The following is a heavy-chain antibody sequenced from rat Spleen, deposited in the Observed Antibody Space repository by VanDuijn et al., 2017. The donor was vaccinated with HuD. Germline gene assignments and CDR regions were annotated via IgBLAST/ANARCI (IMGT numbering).Heavy chain of an antibody. V-gene: IGHV5-20*01. CDR1: GFTFSDYY. D-gene: IGHD4-3*01. Sequence: EVQLVESGGGLVQPGRSLKVSCATSGFTFSDYYMAWVRQAPTKGLEWVASISYDGSTTYYPDSVKGRFTISRDNAKSTLYLQMNSLRSEDTATYYCTNGGIRAPLGEWGQGVMVTVSS. CDR3: TNGGIRAPLGE. CDR2: ISYDGSTT. J-gene: IGHJ2*01.